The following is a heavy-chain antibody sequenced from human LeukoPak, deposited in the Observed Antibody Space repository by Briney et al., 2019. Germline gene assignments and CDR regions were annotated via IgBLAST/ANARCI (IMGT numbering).Heavy chain of an antibody. J-gene: IGHJ4*02. CDR2: IKQDGSEE. CDR3: ARHIDWKFDY. Sequence: PGGSLRLSCAPSGFTFSSSWMTWVRQAPGKGLEWVANIKQDGSEEYYVDSVKGRFTISKDNAKNSLYLQMNSLRAEDTAVYYCARHIDWKFDYWGQGTLVTVSS. V-gene: IGHV3-7*01. D-gene: IGHD1-1*01. CDR1: GFTFSSSW.